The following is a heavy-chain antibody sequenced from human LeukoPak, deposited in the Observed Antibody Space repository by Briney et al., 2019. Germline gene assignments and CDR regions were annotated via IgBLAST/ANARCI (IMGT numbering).Heavy chain of an antibody. CDR1: GDSLRKSTFY. D-gene: IGHD4-17*01. CDR3: ASRTDYGPFDY. V-gene: IGHV4-39*01. Sequence: SETLSLTCTVSGDSLRKSTFYWVWIRQPPGKGLEWIGSIYYSGGADYNPSLQSRVTISVDTSKNQFSLKLSSVTAADTAVYYCASRTDYGPFDYWGQGTLVTVSS. J-gene: IGHJ4*02. CDR2: IYYSGGA.